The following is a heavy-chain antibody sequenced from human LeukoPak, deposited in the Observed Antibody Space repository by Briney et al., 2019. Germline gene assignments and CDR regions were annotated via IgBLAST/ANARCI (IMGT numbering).Heavy chain of an antibody. D-gene: IGHD2-2*01. CDR1: GFTFSNAW. Sequence: PGGSLRLSCAASGFTFSNAWMSWVRQAPGKGLEWVGRIKSKTDGGTTDYAAPVKGRFTISRDDSKNTLYLQMNSLRAEDTAVYYCARSRVVVPAADYLDAFDIWGQGTMVTVSS. CDR3: ARSRVVVPAADYLDAFDI. J-gene: IGHJ3*02. V-gene: IGHV3-15*01. CDR2: IKSKTDGGTT.